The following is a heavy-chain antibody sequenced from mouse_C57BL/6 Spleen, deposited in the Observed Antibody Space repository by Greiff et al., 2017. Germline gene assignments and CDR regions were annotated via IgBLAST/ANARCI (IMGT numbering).Heavy chain of an antibody. CDR3: ARVGYDSYFDY. CDR1: GYSITSGYY. J-gene: IGHJ2*01. CDR2: ISYDGSN. V-gene: IGHV3-6*01. Sequence: VQLKESGPGLVKPSQSLSLTCSVTGYSITSGYYWNWIRQFPGNKLEWMGYISYDGSNNYNPSLKNRISITRDTSKNQFFLKLNSVTTEDTATYYCARVGYDSYFDYWGQGTTLTVSS. D-gene: IGHD2-4*01.